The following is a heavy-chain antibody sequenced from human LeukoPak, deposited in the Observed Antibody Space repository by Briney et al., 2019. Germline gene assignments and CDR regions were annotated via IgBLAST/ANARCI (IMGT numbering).Heavy chain of an antibody. CDR2: IYYSGST. Sequence: SETLSLTCSVSGGSITSYYWSWIRQPPGKGLEWIGYIYYSGSTKYNPSLKTRITMSVDTSKNQFSLSLTSVTAADTAVYYCARQGDGYHFDYWGQGTLVTVSS. D-gene: IGHD5-24*01. CDR3: ARQGDGYHFDY. CDR1: GGSITSYY. J-gene: IGHJ4*02. V-gene: IGHV4-59*08.